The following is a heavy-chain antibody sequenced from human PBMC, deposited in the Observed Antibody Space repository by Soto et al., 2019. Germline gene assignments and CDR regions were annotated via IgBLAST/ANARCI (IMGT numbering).Heavy chain of an antibody. V-gene: IGHV3-11*06. CDR3: ARAPTGTTQFDP. CDR2: ISSSSYT. J-gene: IGHJ5*02. Sequence: GGSLRLSCAASGFTFSDYYMSWIRQAPGKGLEWVSYISSSSYTNYADSVKGRFTISRDNAKNSLYLQMNSLRAEDTAVYYCARAPTGTTQFDPWGQGTLVTVSS. CDR1: GFTFSDYY. D-gene: IGHD1-1*01.